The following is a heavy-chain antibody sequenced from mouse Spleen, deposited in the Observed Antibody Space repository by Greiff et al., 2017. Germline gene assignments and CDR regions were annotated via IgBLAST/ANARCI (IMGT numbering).Heavy chain of an antibody. Sequence: QVQLKQPGAELVKPGASAKLSCKASGYTFTSYWMHWVKQRPGQGLEWIGEIDPSDSYTNYNQKFKGKATLTVDKSSSTAYMQLSSLTSEDSAVYYCARVEPLYYYFDYWGQGTTLTVSS. CDR3: ARVEPLYYYFDY. CDR1: GYTFTSYW. CDR2: IDPSDSYT. V-gene: IGHV1-69*02. D-gene: IGHD1-1*01. J-gene: IGHJ2*01.